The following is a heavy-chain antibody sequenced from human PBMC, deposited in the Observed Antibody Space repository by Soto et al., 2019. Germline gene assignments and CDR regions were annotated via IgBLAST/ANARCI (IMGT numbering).Heavy chain of an antibody. V-gene: IGHV3-23*01. CDR3: AKDKLGTTWFDP. Sequence: LRLSCAASGFTFSSYAMSWVRQAPGKGLEWVSAISGSGGSTYYADSVKGRFTISRDNSKNTLYLQMNSLRAEDTAVYYCAKDKLGTTWFDPWGQGTLVTVSS. D-gene: IGHD1-7*01. J-gene: IGHJ5*02. CDR1: GFTFSSYA. CDR2: ISGSGGST.